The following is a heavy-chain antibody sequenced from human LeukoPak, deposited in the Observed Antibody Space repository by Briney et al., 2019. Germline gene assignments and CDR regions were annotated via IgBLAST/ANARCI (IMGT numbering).Heavy chain of an antibody. CDR3: AKDAPVNIVVVPAANS. J-gene: IGHJ4*02. CDR2: ISGSGGST. D-gene: IGHD2-2*01. CDR1: GVTFSSYA. V-gene: IGHV3-23*01. Sequence: GGSLRLSSAASGVTFSSYAVSWVRQAPGKGLEWVSAISGSGGSTYYADSVKGRFTISRDNSKNTLYLQMNSLRAEDTAVYYCAKDAPVNIVVVPAANSWGQGTLVTVSS.